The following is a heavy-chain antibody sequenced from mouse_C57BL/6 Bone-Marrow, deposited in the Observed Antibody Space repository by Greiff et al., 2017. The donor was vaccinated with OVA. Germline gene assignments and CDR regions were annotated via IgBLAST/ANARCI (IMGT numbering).Heavy chain of an antibody. D-gene: IGHD4-1*01. CDR1: GYTFTSYG. Sequence: QVQLKQSGAELARPGASVKLSCKASGYTFTSYGISWVKQRPGQGLEWIGEIYPRSGNTYYNEKFKGKAPLTADKSSSTAYMERRSLTSEDSAVYFWETGKGYWGQGTTLTVSS. CDR2: IYPRSGNT. J-gene: IGHJ2*01. CDR3: ETGKGY. V-gene: IGHV1-81*01.